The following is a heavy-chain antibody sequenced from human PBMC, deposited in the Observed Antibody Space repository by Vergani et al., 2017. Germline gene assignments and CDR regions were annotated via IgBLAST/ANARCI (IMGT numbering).Heavy chain of an antibody. CDR1: GFTFSSYA. Sequence: VQLVESGGGLVQPGGSLRLSCSASGFTFSSYAMHWVRQAPGKGLEWVAVISYDGSNKYYADSVKGRFIISRDNSKNTLYLQMNSLRAEDTAVYYCARDPNWNYRFDYWGQGTLVTVSS. V-gene: IGHV3-30*04. J-gene: IGHJ4*02. CDR3: ARDPNWNYRFDY. CDR2: ISYDGSNK. D-gene: IGHD1-7*01.